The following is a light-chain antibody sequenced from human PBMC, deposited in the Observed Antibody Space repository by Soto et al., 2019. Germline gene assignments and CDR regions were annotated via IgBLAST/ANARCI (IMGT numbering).Light chain of an antibody. CDR3: QQRSNWPPYT. Sequence: EVVWTEYPATLSLTPGERATLSCRASQSVSSYLAWYQQKPGQAPRLLIYDASNRATGIPARFSGSGYGTDFTLTTSSLEPEDFAFYYCQQRSNWPPYTFGQGTKLEIK. CDR1: QSVSSY. J-gene: IGKJ2*01. CDR2: DAS. V-gene: IGKV3-11*01.